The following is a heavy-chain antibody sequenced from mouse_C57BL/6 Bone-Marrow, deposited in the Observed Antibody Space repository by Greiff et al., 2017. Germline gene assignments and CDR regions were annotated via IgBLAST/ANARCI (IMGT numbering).Heavy chain of an antibody. Sequence: EVQGVEPGGGLVQPGGSMKLSCAASGFTFSDAWMAWVSQSPEQGLEWVAEIRNKANNHATYYAVSVKGRFTISRDDSKSSVHLQMHSLSAEDTGMYYCSGRGDWERGPEDYWGQGTTLTVSS. CDR3: SGRGDWERGPEDY. CDR1: GFTFSDAW. V-gene: IGHV6-6*01. CDR2: IRNKANNHAT. J-gene: IGHJ2*01. D-gene: IGHD4-1*01.